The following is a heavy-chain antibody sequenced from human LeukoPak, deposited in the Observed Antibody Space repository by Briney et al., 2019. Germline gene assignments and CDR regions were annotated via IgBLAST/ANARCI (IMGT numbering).Heavy chain of an antibody. V-gene: IGHV4-59*01. CDR1: GGSISSYY. Sequence: SETLSLTCTVSGGSISSYYWSWIRQPPGKGLEWIGYIYYSGSTNYNPSLKSRVTISVDTSKNQFSLKLSSVTSADTAVYYCARWGYFSDSSGPFDYWGQGTLVTVSS. CDR2: IYYSGST. CDR3: ARWGYFSDSSGPFDY. D-gene: IGHD3-22*01. J-gene: IGHJ4*02.